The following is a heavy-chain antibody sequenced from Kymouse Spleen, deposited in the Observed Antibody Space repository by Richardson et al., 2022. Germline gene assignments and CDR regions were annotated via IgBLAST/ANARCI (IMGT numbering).Heavy chain of an antibody. V-gene: IGHV3-13*01. CDR1: GFTFSSYD. Sequence: EVQLVESGGGLVQPGGSLRLSCAASGFTFSSYDMHWVRQATGKGLEWVSAIGTAGDTYYPGSVKGRFTISRENAKNSLYLQMNSLRAGDTAVYYCARDRNYYGSGSY*HAFDIWGQGTMVTVSS. CDR2: IGTAGDT. CDR3: ARDRNYYGSGSY*HAFDI. D-gene: IGHD3-10*01. J-gene: IGHJ3*02.